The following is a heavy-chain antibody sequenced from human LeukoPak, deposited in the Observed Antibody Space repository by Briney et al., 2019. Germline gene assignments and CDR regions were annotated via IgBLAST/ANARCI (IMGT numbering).Heavy chain of an antibody. CDR3: AKVARGGDCYSY. V-gene: IGHV3-23*01. Sequence: GGSLRLSCAASGFIFSSYAMSWVRQAPGKGLEWVSTISGSGGSTYYADSVKGRFTISRDNYKNTLYLQMNSLRAEDTAVYYCAKVARGGDCYSYWGQGTLVTVSS. D-gene: IGHD2-21*02. J-gene: IGHJ4*02. CDR1: GFIFSSYA. CDR2: ISGSGGST.